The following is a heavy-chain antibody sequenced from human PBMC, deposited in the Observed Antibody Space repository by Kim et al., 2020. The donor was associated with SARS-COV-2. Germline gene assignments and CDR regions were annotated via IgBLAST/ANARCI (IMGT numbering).Heavy chain of an antibody. Sequence: ASVKVSCKASGYTFTGYEINWVRQAPGQGLEWMGRINPNSGNTRFGQKFYGRVTMTRYTSKGTVYMEVSSLRSDDTAVYYCSKAGSRGVLWDWGQGTLVTV. CDR3: SKAGSRGVLWD. V-gene: IGHV1-8*01. CDR2: INPNSGNT. J-gene: IGHJ1*01. D-gene: IGHD3-10*01. CDR1: GYTFTGYE.